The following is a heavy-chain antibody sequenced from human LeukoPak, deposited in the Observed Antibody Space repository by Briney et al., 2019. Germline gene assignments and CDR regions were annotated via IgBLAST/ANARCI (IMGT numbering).Heavy chain of an antibody. CDR2: ITPSNGNT. D-gene: IGHD3-9*01. V-gene: IGHV1-18*01. J-gene: IGHJ4*02. CDR1: GYTFTSYA. CDR3: ARDGYYDILTGTDF. Sequence: ASVKVSCKASGYTFTSYAMNWVRQAPGQGLEWIGWITPSNGNTHYAQNFQGRVTVTTDTSTSTVYMELGSLRSDDTAVYYCARDGYYDILTGTDFWGQGTLVTVSS.